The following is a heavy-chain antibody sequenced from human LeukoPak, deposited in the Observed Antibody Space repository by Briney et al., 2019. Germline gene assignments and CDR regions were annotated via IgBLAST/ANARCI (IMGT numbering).Heavy chain of an antibody. D-gene: IGHD3-22*01. J-gene: IGHJ3*02. V-gene: IGHV4-4*02. CDR1: GGSISSSNW. CDR2: IYHSGST. CDR3: ARDRYYDPDAFDI. Sequence: SETLSLTCAVSGGSISSSNWWSWVRQPPGKGLEWIGEIYHSGSTNYNPSLKSRVTISVDKSKNQFSLKLISVTAADTAVYYCARDRYYDPDAFDIWGQGTMVTVSS.